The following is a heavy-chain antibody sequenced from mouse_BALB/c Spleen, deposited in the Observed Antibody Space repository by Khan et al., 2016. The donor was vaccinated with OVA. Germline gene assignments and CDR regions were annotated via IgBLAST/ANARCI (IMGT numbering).Heavy chain of an antibody. CDR1: GLNFLDTY. CDR2: IDPPTGNS. V-gene: IGHV14-3*02. Sequence: VQLKQSGAELVKSGATLKLSCTASGLNFLDTYIHWLKQWPDQGLDWIGRIDPPTGNSKFDPKFQGKATLTAATSSNTASLQLTSLTSDDTAVDYCARMARKWGKGTTLTVSS. CDR3: ARMARK. J-gene: IGHJ2*01.